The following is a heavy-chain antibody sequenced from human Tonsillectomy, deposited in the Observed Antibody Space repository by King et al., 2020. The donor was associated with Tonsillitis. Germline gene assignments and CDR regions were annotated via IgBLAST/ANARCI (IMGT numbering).Heavy chain of an antibody. D-gene: IGHD3-16*01. J-gene: IGHJ5*02. Sequence: VQLVESGGGLVKPGGSLRLSCEASGFTFSPYAMSWVRQAPGKGLEWVSGISGGSTTTYYADSVKGRFTISRDNSKNTLYLEMQSQRVDDTAVYYCVRYGGGSYGDWFDPWGQGTLVSVSS. CDR1: GFTFSPYA. V-gene: IGHV3-23*04. CDR2: ISGGSTTT. CDR3: VRYGGGSYGDWFDP.